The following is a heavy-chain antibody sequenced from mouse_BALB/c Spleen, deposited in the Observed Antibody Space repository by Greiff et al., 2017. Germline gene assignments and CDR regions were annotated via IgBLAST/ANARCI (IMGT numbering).Heavy chain of an antibody. J-gene: IGHJ2*01. CDR3: ARGVRRFDY. V-gene: IGHV3-2*02. D-gene: IGHD2-14*01. Sequence: VQLKQSGPGLVKPSQSLSLTCTVTGYSITSDYAWNWIRQFPGNKLEWMGYISYSGSTSYNPSLKSRISITRDTSKNQFFLQLNSVTTEDTATYYCARGVRRFDYWGQGTTLTVSS. CDR2: ISYSGST. CDR1: GYSITSDYA.